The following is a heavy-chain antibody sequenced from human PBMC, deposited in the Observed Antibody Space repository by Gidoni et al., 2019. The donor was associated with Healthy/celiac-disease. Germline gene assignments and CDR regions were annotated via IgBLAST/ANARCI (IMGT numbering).Heavy chain of an antibody. J-gene: IGHJ3*02. CDR3: ASTNYYGSGSYYRGRNAFDI. Sequence: QVQLVESGGSVLQPGRSLRLSCAASGFTFSTHAIHWVRQAPGKGLEWVAVISYDGSNKYYADSVKGRFTISRDNSKNTLYLQMNSLRAEDTAVYYCASTNYYGSGSYYRGRNAFDIWGQGTMVTVSS. CDR2: ISYDGSNK. CDR1: GFTFSTHA. V-gene: IGHV3-30-3*01. D-gene: IGHD3-10*01.